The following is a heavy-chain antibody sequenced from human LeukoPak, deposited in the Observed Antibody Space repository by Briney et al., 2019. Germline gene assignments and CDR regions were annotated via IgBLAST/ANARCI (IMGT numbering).Heavy chain of an antibody. CDR2: ISYDGSNK. Sequence: GGSLRLSCAASEFTFSSYAMHWVRQAPGKALEWVAVISYDGSNKYYADSVKGRFTISRDNSKNTLYLQMNSVRAEDTAVYYCARASVGWWHDRPYYMDVWGKGTTVTVSS. CDR1: EFTFSSYA. J-gene: IGHJ6*03. CDR3: ARASVGWWHDRPYYMDV. D-gene: IGHD2-8*02. V-gene: IGHV3-30*04.